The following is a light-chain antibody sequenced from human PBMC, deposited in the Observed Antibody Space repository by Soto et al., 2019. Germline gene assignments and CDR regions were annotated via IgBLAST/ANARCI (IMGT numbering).Light chain of an antibody. V-gene: IGLV2-14*03. CDR3: SSYTSGSTVV. CDR2: DVS. Sequence: QSVLTQPASVSGSPGQSTTISCTGTSSDVGGYNYVSWYQHFPGKAPKLIICDVSNRPSGVSNRFSGSKSGNTASLTISGLQVEDEAYYYCSSYTSGSTVVFGGGTKVTVL. CDR1: SSDVGGYNY. J-gene: IGLJ2*01.